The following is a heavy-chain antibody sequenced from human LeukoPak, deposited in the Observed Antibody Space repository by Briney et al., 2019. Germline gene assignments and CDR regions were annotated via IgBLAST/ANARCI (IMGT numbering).Heavy chain of an antibody. CDR1: GYSISSGYF. J-gene: IGHJ5*02. V-gene: IGHV4-38-2*02. CDR3: ARVHYYDASDYSTSNWFDP. D-gene: IGHD3-22*01. Sequence: SETLSLTCSISGYSISSGYFWGWIRQPPGKGLEWIGNIHHDGITYYNPSLKSRATISLDPSKNQFSLKLTSVAAADTALYHCARVHYYDASDYSTSNWFDPWGQGTLVTVSS. CDR2: IHHDGIT.